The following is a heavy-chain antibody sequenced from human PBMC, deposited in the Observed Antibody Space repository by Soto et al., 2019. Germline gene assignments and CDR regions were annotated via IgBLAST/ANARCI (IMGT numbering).Heavy chain of an antibody. CDR1: GFTFSNYA. CDR3: ATDGGPAYCNRPGCSADHFDY. J-gene: IGHJ4*02. Sequence: QVQRVESGGGVVQPGRSLRLSCVASGFTFSNYAMHWVRQAPGKGLEWVAIVSYDGDNEYYADSVRGRFFSSRDNSRNTLYLQTSSLRHEDTAVYYCATDGGPAYCNRPGCSADHFDYWGRGTQVTVSS. V-gene: IGHV3-30*03. D-gene: IGHD2-2*01. CDR2: VSYDGDNE.